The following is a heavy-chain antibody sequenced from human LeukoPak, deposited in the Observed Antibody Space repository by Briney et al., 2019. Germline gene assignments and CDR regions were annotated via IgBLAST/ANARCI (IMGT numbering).Heavy chain of an antibody. J-gene: IGHJ4*02. V-gene: IGHV3-20*04. CDR3: ASGSYDYDSSGYYTRPTPYYFDY. Sequence: GGSLRLSCAASGFTFDDYGMSWVRQAPGKGLEWVSGISWNGGSTGYADSVKGRFTISRDNAKNSLYLQMNSLRAEDTALYYCASGSYDYDSSGYYTRPTPYYFDYWGEGTLVTVSS. CDR1: GFTFDDYG. CDR2: ISWNGGST. D-gene: IGHD3-22*01.